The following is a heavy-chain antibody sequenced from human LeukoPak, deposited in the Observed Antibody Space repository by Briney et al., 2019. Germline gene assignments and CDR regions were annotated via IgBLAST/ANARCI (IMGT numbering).Heavy chain of an antibody. CDR3: AQGHYVGNSEFLDN. CDR1: GFSFSSYG. V-gene: IGHV3-33*07. Sequence: PGRSPRLSCAASGFSFSSYGMYWVRQAPGKGLEWVALIYNDGGLPNYLDSVRGRFTISRDNSKNTLYLQMDSLRVEDTAVYYCAQGHYVGNSEFLDNWGQGSLVIVSS. CDR2: IYNDGGLP. J-gene: IGHJ4*02. D-gene: IGHD4-23*01.